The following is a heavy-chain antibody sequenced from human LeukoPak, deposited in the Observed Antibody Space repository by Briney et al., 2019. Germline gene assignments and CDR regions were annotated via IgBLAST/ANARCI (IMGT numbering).Heavy chain of an antibody. Sequence: GGSLRLSCAASGFSFSTYAMSWVRQAPWKGLEWVSVISRHGDTTFYTDSVKGRFTISRDNFKNTLYLQMNSLRAEDTALYYCARGLVVGSTGVWAFDIWGQGTMVTVSS. CDR1: GFSFSTYA. CDR2: ISRHGDTT. D-gene: IGHD2-15*01. V-gene: IGHV3-23*01. J-gene: IGHJ3*02. CDR3: ARGLVVGSTGVWAFDI.